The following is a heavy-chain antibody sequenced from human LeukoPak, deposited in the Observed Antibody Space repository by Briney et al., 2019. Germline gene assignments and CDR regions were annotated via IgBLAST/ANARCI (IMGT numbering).Heavy chain of an antibody. CDR2: ISGSRNNT. J-gene: IGHJ4*02. V-gene: IGHV3-23*01. CDR3: APTRGVAGSYPFDY. CDR1: GFTFSSYA. D-gene: IGHD6-19*01. Sequence: HTGGSLRLSCAASGFTFSSYAMAWVRQAPGKGLEWVSAISGSRNNTYYADSVKGRFTISRDNSKNTLYLQMNSLRAEDTAVYYCAPTRGVAGSYPFDYWGQGTLVTVSS.